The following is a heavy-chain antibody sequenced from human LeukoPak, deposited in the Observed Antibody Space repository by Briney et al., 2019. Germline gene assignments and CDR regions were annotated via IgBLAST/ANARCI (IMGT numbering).Heavy chain of an antibody. J-gene: IGHJ4*02. CDR1: GYTFTSYG. CDR2: ISAYNGNT. V-gene: IGHV1-18*01. Sequence: GASVKVSCKASGYTFTSYGISWVRQAPGQGLEWMGWISAYNGNTDYAQKFQGRVTMTTDTSTNTAYMELRSLRSDDTAVYYCARGFPPRRNYDSSGYYSYYFDHWGQGTLVTVSS. D-gene: IGHD3-22*01. CDR3: ARGFPPRRNYDSSGYYSYYFDH.